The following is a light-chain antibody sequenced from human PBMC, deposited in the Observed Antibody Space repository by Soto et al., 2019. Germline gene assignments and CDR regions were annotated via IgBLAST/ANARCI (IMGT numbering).Light chain of an antibody. J-gene: IGLJ1*01. CDR1: SSDVGLYDY. V-gene: IGLV2-14*01. Sequence: QSALTQPASVSGSPGQSITISSTGTSSDVGLYDYVSWYQQHPGKAPQLMIYADSNRPSGVSNRFSASKSGNTPSLFISGLQAEDEADYYCSSYTSDSSYVFGSGTKVTVL. CDR3: SSYTSDSSYV. CDR2: ADS.